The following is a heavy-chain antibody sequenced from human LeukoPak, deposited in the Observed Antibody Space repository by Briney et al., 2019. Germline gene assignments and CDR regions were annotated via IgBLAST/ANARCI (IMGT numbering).Heavy chain of an antibody. V-gene: IGHV1-8*03. Sequence: ASVKVSCKTSGYTFTSYDINWVRQATGQGLEWMGWMNPNSGNTGYAQKFQGRVTITRNTSISTAYMELSSLRSEDTAVYYCARGPREGFGEFAFDPWGQGTLVTVSS. CDR3: ARGPREGFGEFAFDP. D-gene: IGHD3-10*01. CDR1: GYTFTSYD. CDR2: MNPNSGNT. J-gene: IGHJ5*02.